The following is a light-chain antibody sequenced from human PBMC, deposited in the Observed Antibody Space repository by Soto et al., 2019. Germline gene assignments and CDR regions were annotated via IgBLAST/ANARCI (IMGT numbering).Light chain of an antibody. CDR1: SSDVGGYNY. CDR2: DVT. V-gene: IGLV2-11*01. CDR3: AAWDGSLRGRV. J-gene: IGLJ2*01. Sequence: QSALTQPRSVSGSPGQSVTVSCTGTSSDVGGYNYVSWYQQHPGKAPKLIISDVTNRPSGVPDRFSGSKSGNTASLTISGLQGEDEADYYCAAWDGSLRGRVFGGGTKVTVL.